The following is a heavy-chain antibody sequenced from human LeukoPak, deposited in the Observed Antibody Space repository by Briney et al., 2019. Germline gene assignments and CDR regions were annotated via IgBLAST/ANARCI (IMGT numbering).Heavy chain of an antibody. D-gene: IGHD3-10*01. J-gene: IGHJ4*02. CDR1: GFTVTGNY. CDR2: IYSDGGT. V-gene: IGHV3-66*01. CDR3: ATPKRSGVSFDY. Sequence: AGGSLRLSCAASGFTVTGNYMSWVRQAPGKGLEWVSIIYSDGGTKYTDSVKGRFTIFRDNSKNTLYLQMRAEDTAVYYCATPKRSGVSFDYWGQGTLVTVSS.